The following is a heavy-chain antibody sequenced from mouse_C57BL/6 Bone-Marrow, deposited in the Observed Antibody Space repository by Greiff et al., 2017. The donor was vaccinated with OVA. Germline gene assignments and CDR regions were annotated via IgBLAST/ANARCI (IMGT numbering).Heavy chain of an antibody. Sequence: EVNVVESGGGLVQPGESLQLSCESNEYEFPSPDMSWVRKTPEKRLELVAAINSDGGSTYYPDTMKRRFIISRDNTKKTLYLQVGSLRSEDTGWYYCARHEKLRAMDYWGQGTSVTVSS. CDR1: EYEFPSPD. CDR3: ARHEKLRAMDY. CDR2: INSDGGST. D-gene: IGHD4-1*01. J-gene: IGHJ4*01. V-gene: IGHV5-2*01.